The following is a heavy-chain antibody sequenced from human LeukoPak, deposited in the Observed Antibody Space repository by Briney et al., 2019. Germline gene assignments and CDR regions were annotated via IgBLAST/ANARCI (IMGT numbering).Heavy chain of an antibody. D-gene: IGHD2-21*02. Sequence: DSVKVSCKASGYTFTGYYMHWVRQAPGQGLEWIGRINPNSGGTNYAQKFQGRVTMTRDTSISTAYMELSRLRSDDTAVYYCARDPSSALLAYCGGDCYSGYWGQGTLVTVSS. V-gene: IGHV1-2*06. CDR2: INPNSGGT. CDR3: ARDPSSALLAYCGGDCYSGY. CDR1: GYTFTGYY. J-gene: IGHJ4*02.